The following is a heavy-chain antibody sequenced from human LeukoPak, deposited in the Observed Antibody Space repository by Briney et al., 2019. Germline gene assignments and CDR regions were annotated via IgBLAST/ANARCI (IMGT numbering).Heavy chain of an antibody. Sequence: GGSLRLSCAASGFTFSSYAMSWVRQARGKGLEGVSAISGSGGSTYYADSVRGRFTISRDNSKNTLYLQMNSLRAEDTAVYYCAKGLRGTYFDYWGQGTLVTVSS. J-gene: IGHJ4*02. D-gene: IGHD1-1*01. CDR3: AKGLRGTYFDY. CDR2: ISGSGGST. CDR1: GFTFSSYA. V-gene: IGHV3-23*01.